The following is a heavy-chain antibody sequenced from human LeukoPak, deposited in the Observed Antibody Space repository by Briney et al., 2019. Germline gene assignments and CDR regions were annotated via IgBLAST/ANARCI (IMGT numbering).Heavy chain of an antibody. V-gene: IGHV3-72*01. D-gene: IGHD2-2*01. Sequence: GGSLRLSCAASGFTFSSYWMNWVRQAPGKGLEWVGRSRNKANSYTTEYAASVKGRFTISRDDSKNSLYLQMNSLKTEDTAVYYCAPGRDYCSSSSCPSWGQGTIVTVSS. J-gene: IGHJ3*01. CDR2: SRNKANSYTT. CDR3: APGRDYCSSSSCPS. CDR1: GFTFSSYW.